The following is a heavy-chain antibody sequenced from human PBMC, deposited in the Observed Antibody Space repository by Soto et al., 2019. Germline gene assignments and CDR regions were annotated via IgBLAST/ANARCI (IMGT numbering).Heavy chain of an antibody. CDR3: ARAAAGNSYYYGMDV. V-gene: IGHV5-51*01. Sequence: PGESLKISCKGSGYTFNTYWIAWVRQMPGKGLEWMGIIYPGDSDTRYSPSFQGQVTISADKSISTAYLQWSSLKASDTAMYYCARAAAGNSYYYGMDVWGQGTTVTVS. CDR2: IYPGDSDT. D-gene: IGHD6-13*01. CDR1: GYTFNTYW. J-gene: IGHJ6*02.